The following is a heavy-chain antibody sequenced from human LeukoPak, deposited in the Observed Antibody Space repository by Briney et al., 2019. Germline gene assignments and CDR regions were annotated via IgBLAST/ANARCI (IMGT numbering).Heavy chain of an antibody. J-gene: IGHJ5*02. CDR1: GGTLSSYS. Sequence: SSVKVSCQASGGTLSSYSIRWVRPAPGQGLEWMGRIIPILGIAKYAQKFQGRVTMTADKSTSTAYMELSSLRSEDTAVYYCARAPSDYYDSSGYGWFDPWGQGTLVTVSS. D-gene: IGHD3-22*01. CDR3: ARAPSDYYDSSGYGWFDP. V-gene: IGHV1-69*04. CDR2: IIPILGIA.